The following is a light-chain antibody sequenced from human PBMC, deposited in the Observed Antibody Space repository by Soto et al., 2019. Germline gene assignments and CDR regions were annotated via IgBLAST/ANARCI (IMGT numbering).Light chain of an antibody. CDR2: DIR. J-gene: IGLJ1*01. CDR1: SSDVGGYKY. CDR3: SSYTSSSTRV. Sequence: QSALTQPASVSGSPGQSITISCTGTSSDVGGYKYVSWYQQHPGKAPKLMIYDIRNRPSGVSNRFSGSKSGNTASLPISGLQAEYEADYCCSSYTSSSTRVFGTGTKLTVL. V-gene: IGLV2-14*03.